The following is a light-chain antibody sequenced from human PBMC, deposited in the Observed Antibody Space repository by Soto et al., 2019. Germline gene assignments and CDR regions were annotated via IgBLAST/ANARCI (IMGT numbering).Light chain of an antibody. J-gene: IGKJ4*01. CDR2: GAS. V-gene: IGKV3-20*01. CDR1: QSVSSSY. CDR3: RQYGSSPLT. Sequence: IVLTQSPATVSLSPGERATLSCRASQSVSSSYLAWYQQKPGQAPRLLIYGASSRATGIPDRFSGSRAGTDFTIIISRLEAEDYAVYYCRQYGSSPLTFGGGTKVEIK.